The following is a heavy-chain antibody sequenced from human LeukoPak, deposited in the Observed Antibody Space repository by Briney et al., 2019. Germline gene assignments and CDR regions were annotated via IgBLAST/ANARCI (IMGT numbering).Heavy chain of an antibody. V-gene: IGHV3-23*01. CDR2: ISGSGGST. CDR3: AHSSSWSDYYYGMDV. Sequence: GGSLRLSCAAPGFTLSSYAMSWVRQAPGKGLEWVSAISGSGGSTYYADSVKGRFPISRDNSKNTLYLQMNSLRAEDTAVYYCAHSSSWSDYYYGMDVWGQGTTVTVSS. CDR1: GFTLSSYA. D-gene: IGHD6-13*01. J-gene: IGHJ6*02.